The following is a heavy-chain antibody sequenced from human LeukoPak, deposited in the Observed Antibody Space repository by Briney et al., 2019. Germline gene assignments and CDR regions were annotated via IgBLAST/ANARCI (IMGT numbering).Heavy chain of an antibody. V-gene: IGHV1-2*02. CDR1: GYTFTGYY. D-gene: IGHD2-8*01. Sequence: ASVKVSCKASGYTFTGYYMHWVRQAPGQGLEWMGWINPNSGGTNYAQKFQGRVTMTRDTSISAAYMELSRLRSDDTAVYYCARDRAVLMVYAIAAFDIWGQGTMVTVSS. CDR3: ARDRAVLMVYAIAAFDI. CDR2: INPNSGGT. J-gene: IGHJ3*02.